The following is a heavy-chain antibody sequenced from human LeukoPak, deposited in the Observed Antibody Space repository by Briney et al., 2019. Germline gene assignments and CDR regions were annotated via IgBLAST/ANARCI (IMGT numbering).Heavy chain of an antibody. V-gene: IGHV1-18*01. CDR3: ARQSRIVAGSGDDAFDI. CDR1: GYMFTSYG. Sequence: SVSVSCKASGYMFTSYGIGWGRQAPGQRLEWMGWINTYKGNTNYEQKLQGRVIMTTDTSTTTAYMELRSLRSDDTAVYYCARQSRIVAGSGDDAFDIWGQGTVVTVSS. D-gene: IGHD6-19*01. J-gene: IGHJ3*02. CDR2: INTYKGNT.